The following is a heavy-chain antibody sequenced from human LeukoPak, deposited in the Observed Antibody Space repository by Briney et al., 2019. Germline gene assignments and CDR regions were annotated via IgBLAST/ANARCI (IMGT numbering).Heavy chain of an antibody. Sequence: GSLRLSCAASGFTFDDYGMSWVRQAPGKGLEWVSGINWNGGSTGYADSVKGRFTISRDNAKNSLYLQMNSLRAEDTALYYCAREGELGGYCSSTSCYTFDYWGQGTLVTVSS. CDR1: GFTFDDYG. V-gene: IGHV3-20*04. CDR3: AREGELGGYCSSTSCYTFDY. D-gene: IGHD2-2*02. CDR2: INWNGGST. J-gene: IGHJ4*02.